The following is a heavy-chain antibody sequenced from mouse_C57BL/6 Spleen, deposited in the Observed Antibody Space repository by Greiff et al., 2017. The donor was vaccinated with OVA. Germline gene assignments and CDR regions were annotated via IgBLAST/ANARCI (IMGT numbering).Heavy chain of an antibody. J-gene: IGHJ4*01. CDR1: GFTFSDYY. CDR3: ARLRQLSLYYAMDY. CDR2: ISNGGGST. V-gene: IGHV5-12*01. Sequence: EVMLVESGGGLVQPGGSLKLSCAASGFTFSDYYMYWVRQTPEKRLEWVAYISNGGGSTYYPDTVKGRFTISRDNAKNTLYLQMIRLKSEDTAMYYCARLRQLSLYYAMDYWGQGTSVTVSS. D-gene: IGHD3-2*02.